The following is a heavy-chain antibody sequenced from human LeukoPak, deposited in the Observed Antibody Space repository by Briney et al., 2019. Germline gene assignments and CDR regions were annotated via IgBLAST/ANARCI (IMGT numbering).Heavy chain of an antibody. V-gene: IGHV2-5*01. CDR1: GFSLSTSGVG. CDR2: LYWNDDK. CDR3: EHPLKYYDVSAFDN. Sequence: SGPTLVKPTQTLTLTCTFSGFSLSTSGVGVGWIRQPPGKALEWLAFLYWNDDKRYSPSLKSRLTILKDTSKNQVVLTMTNMDPVDPATYDCEHPLKYYDVSAFDNWGQGTRAPSPQ. D-gene: IGHD3-16*01. J-gene: IGHJ4*02.